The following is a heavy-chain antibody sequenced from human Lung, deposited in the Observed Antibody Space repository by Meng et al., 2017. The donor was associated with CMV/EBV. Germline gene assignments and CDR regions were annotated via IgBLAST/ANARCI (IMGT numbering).Heavy chain of an antibody. CDR3: ATGCTNTNCYKSDFDY. J-gene: IGHJ4*02. CDR1: GFTFNNNW. V-gene: IGHV3-74*01. D-gene: IGHD2-2*02. Sequence: SLKFSCAASGFTFNNNWMHWVRQARGKRLVWGSRINGDGSSTTYADYVKGRLTISRDNAKNTLYLQMNSLSAEDTAVYYCATGCTNTNCYKSDFDYWGQGTLVTVSS. CDR2: INGDGSST.